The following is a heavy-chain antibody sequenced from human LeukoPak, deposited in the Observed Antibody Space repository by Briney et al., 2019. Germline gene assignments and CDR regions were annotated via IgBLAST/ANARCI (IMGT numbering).Heavy chain of an antibody. CDR3: ARARYVNSFYAFDI. Sequence: SETLSLTCSVSGGSMNSYYWSWIRQSPGKGLEWIGYIYYSGSTNYNPSLKSRVTISVDTSKNQFSLKLSSVTAADTAVYYCARARYVNSFYAFDIWGQGTLVTVSS. D-gene: IGHD3-9*01. J-gene: IGHJ3*02. CDR2: IYYSGST. CDR1: GGSMNSYY. V-gene: IGHV4-59*12.